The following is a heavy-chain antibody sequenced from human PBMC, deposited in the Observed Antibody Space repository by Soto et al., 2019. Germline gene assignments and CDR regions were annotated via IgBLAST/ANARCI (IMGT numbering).Heavy chain of an antibody. V-gene: IGHV6-1*01. CDR3: ARGDKLGYWYFDL. J-gene: IGHJ2*01. D-gene: IGHD7-27*01. CDR2: TYYRSKWYN. CDR1: GDSVSSNSSA. Sequence: SQTLSLTFAISGDSVSSNSSAWNCISQSPSRGLEWLGRTYYRSKWYNDYAVSVKSRITINPDTSKNQFSLQLNSVTPDDTAVYYCARGDKLGYWYFDLWGRGTLVTVSS.